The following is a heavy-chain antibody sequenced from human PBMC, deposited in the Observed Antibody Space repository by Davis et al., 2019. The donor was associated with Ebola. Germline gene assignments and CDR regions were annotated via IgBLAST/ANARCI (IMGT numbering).Heavy chain of an antibody. V-gene: IGHV4-59*01. D-gene: IGHD3-16*01. J-gene: IGHJ4*02. CDR2: IYHSGIT. CDR1: GDSITDYY. CDR3: ARVGASTGGELDY. Sequence: SQTLSPTCPVSGDSITDYYWSWIRQPPGKGLEWIGYIYHSGITRYNPSLKSRVPIPLDTSKNQFFLKLNSMTAADTAIYYCARVGASTGGELDYWGQGTLVTVSS.